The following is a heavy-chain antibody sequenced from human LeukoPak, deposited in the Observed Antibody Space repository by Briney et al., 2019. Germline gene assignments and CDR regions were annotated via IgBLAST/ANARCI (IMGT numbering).Heavy chain of an antibody. D-gene: IGHD2-15*01. CDR2: INHSGST. J-gene: IGHJ4*02. Sequence: SETLSLTCAVYGGSFSGYHWSWIRQPPGKGLEWIGEINHSGSTNYNPSLKSRVTISVDTSKNQFSLKLSSVTAADTAVYYCARGRGYCSGGSCQASYFDYWGQGTLVTVSS. CDR3: ARGRGYCSGGSCQASYFDY. V-gene: IGHV4-34*01. CDR1: GGSFSGYH.